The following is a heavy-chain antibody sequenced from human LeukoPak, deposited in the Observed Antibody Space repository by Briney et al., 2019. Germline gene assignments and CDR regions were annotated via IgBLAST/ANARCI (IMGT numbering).Heavy chain of an antibody. V-gene: IGHV3-53*05. CDR1: GFTVSINY. J-gene: IGHJ4*02. CDR2: IYSGGST. D-gene: IGHD4-17*01. CDR3: ARDWDVYGDSTGYFDY. Sequence: GGSLRLSCAASGFTVSINYMTWVRQAPGKGLKWVSIIYSGGSTYYADSVKGRFTISRDNSKNTLYLQMNSLRAEDTAVYYCARDWDVYGDSTGYFDYWGQGTLVTVSS.